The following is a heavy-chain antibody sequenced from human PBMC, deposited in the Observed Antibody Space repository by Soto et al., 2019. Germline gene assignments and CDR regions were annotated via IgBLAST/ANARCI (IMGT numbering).Heavy chain of an antibody. J-gene: IGHJ4*02. CDR1: GFTFSSYG. CDR3: ARSAYYYDSSGYELDC. CDR2: IWYDGRNT. Sequence: QVQLVESGGGVVQPGRSLRLSCAASGFTFSSYGMHWVRQAPGKGLEWVAVIWYDGRNTYYADSVKGRFTISRDNSKNTLYLQMNSLRAEDTAVYYCARSAYYYDSSGYELDCWGQGTLVTVSS. V-gene: IGHV3-33*01. D-gene: IGHD3-22*01.